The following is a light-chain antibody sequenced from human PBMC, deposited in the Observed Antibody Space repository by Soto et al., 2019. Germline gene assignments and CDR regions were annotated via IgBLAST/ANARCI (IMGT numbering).Light chain of an antibody. CDR2: EVS. V-gene: IGLV2-8*01. Sequence: QSVLTQPPSASGSPGQSVTFSCTGTSSDVGYYNYVSWYQQHPGKAPKLMIYEVSKRPSGVPDRFSGSKSGSTASLTVSGLQAEDEADYYCSSYAGSNNLVFGGGTQLTVL. J-gene: IGLJ3*02. CDR3: SSYAGSNNLV. CDR1: SSDVGYYNY.